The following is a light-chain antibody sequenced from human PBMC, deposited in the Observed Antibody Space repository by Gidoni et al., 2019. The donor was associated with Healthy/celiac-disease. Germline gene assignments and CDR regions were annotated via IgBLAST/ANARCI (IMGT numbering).Light chain of an antibody. Sequence: IQMTQSPSSLSASVGDRVTSTCQASQDMSNYLNWYQQKPGKAPKLLIYDASNLETGVPSRFSGSGSGTDFTFTISSLQPEDIATYYWQQYDNLPITFGQGTRLEIK. CDR1: QDMSNY. CDR2: DAS. J-gene: IGKJ5*01. CDR3: QQYDNLPIT. V-gene: IGKV1-33*01.